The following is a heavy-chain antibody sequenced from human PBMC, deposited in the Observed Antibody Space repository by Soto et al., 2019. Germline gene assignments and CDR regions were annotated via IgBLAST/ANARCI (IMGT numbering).Heavy chain of an antibody. D-gene: IGHD3-10*01. Sequence: GGSLSLSCQASGFPVSSSYMSWVRQAPGKGLEWVSAISGSGGSTYYADSVKGRFTISRDNSKNTLYLQMNSLRAEDTAVYYCAKDRSTYYLVPPFDPWGQGTLVTVSS. V-gene: IGHV3-23*01. CDR2: ISGSGGST. CDR1: GFPVSSSY. CDR3: AKDRSTYYLVPPFDP. J-gene: IGHJ5*02.